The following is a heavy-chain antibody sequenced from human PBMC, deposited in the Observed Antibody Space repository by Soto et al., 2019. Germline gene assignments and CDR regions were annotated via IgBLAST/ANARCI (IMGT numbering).Heavy chain of an antibody. V-gene: IGHV4-31*11. D-gene: IGHD3-10*01. CDR3: ARGGYYYAYSGQNAYDY. Sequence: SETLSLTCAVSGGSISSGGNYCSWIRQHPGKCLEWLGYIYYGGSTYYNPSLKSRATISVDTSKNQFSLKLSSVTAADTAVYYCARGGYYYAYSGQNAYDYWGQGIPVTVYS. CDR1: GGSISSGGNY. J-gene: IGHJ4*01. CDR2: IYYGGST.